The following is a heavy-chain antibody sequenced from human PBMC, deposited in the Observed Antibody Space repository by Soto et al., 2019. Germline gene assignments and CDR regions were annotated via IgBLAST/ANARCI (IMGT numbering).Heavy chain of an antibody. Sequence: EKQLVESGGALAQPGGSLRLSCVGSGFTFSIYALTWVRQAPGKGLEWVSLITNNGDTTFFGDSVKGRFSISRDNSKNTLYLHLDNLTAEDTAVYYCAMSAGYGGAFDVWGQGTMVAVSS. CDR3: AMSAGYGGAFDV. J-gene: IGHJ3*01. D-gene: IGHD1-1*01. CDR2: ITNNGDTT. CDR1: GFTFSIYA. V-gene: IGHV3-23*04.